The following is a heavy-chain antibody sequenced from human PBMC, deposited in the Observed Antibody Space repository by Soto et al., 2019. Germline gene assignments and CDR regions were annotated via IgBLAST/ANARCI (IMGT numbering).Heavy chain of an antibody. D-gene: IGHD6-13*01. V-gene: IGHV3-48*03. Sequence: EVQLVESGGGLVQPGGSLRLSCAASGFTFSSYEMNWVRQAPGKGLEWVSYISSSGSTIYYADSVKGRFTISRDNAKNSRYLQMNSLRAEDTAVYYCARCFSSSWYALRNWFDPWGQGTLVTVSS. CDR3: ARCFSSSWYALRNWFDP. CDR1: GFTFSSYE. CDR2: ISSSGSTI. J-gene: IGHJ5*02.